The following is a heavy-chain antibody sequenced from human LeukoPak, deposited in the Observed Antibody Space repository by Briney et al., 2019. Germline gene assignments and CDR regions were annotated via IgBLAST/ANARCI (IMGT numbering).Heavy chain of an antibody. D-gene: IGHD3-10*01. CDR2: TFYRSKWYT. J-gene: IGHJ4*02. CDR1: RDSVSSNSAA. CDR3: VRDDETEGRALDY. V-gene: IGHV6-1*01. Sequence: SQTLSLTCAISRDSVSSNSAAWNWIRQSPSRGLEWLGRTFYRSKWYTDYAKSVRGRIIINSDTSRNQISLQLNSVTPADTAVYYCVRDDETEGRALDYWGQGTLVTVSS.